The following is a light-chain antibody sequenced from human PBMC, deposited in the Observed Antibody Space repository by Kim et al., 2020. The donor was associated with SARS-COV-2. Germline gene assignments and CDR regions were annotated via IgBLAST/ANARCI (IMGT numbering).Light chain of an antibody. Sequence: SGTPGETARSTGSGDKLGEKYACWYQQKAGQSPVMVIYQDRKRPSGIPERVSGSNSGNTATLTISGTQAMEEADYYCQAWDSSTGVFGGGTQLTVL. CDR2: QDR. CDR3: QAWDSSTGV. V-gene: IGLV3-1*01. CDR1: KLGEKY. J-gene: IGLJ2*01.